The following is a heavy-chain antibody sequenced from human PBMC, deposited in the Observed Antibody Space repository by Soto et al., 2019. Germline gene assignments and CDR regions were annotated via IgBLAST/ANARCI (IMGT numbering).Heavy chain of an antibody. D-gene: IGHD1-26*01. J-gene: IGHJ6*02. Sequence: LSLTCTVSGGSISSSSYYWGWIRQPPGKGLEWVSYISSSSSTIHYAGSVKGRFTISRDNSKNTLYLQMNSLRADDTAVYYCARDMSGGTYNYYYGMDVWGQGTTVTVSS. V-gene: IGHV3-11*01. CDR1: GGSISSSSYY. CDR2: ISSSSSTI. CDR3: ARDMSGGTYNYYYGMDV.